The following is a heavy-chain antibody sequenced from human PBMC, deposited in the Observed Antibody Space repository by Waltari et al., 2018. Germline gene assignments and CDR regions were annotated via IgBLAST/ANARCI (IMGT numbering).Heavy chain of an antibody. CDR3: ARDPQYSGYGNWFDP. Sequence: QVQLVQSGAEVKKPGASVKVSCKASGYTFTGYYMHWVRQAPGQGLEWMGRINPNSGGTNYAQKFQGRVTMTRDTSISTAYMELSRLRSDDTAVYYCARDPQYSGYGNWFDPWGQGTLVTVSS. V-gene: IGHV1-2*06. CDR2: INPNSGGT. CDR1: GYTFTGYY. J-gene: IGHJ5*02. D-gene: IGHD5-12*01.